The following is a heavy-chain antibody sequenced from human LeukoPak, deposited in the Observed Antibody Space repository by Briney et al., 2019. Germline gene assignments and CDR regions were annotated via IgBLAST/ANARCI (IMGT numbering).Heavy chain of an antibody. D-gene: IGHD3-3*01. J-gene: IGHJ4*02. CDR1: GFTVSTNY. Sequence: GGSLRLSCAASGFTVSTNYMSWVRQAPGKGLEWISVIYSAGSTYYADSVKGRFTISRDTSRNTLYLQMDSLRAEDTAVYYCAKASPGYYSTATSPVDYWGQGTLVTVSS. V-gene: IGHV3-53*01. CDR2: IYSAGST. CDR3: AKASPGYYSTATSPVDY.